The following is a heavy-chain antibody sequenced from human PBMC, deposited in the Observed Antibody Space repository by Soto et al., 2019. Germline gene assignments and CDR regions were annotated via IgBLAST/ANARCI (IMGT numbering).Heavy chain of an antibody. CDR1: GASLSTNNC. CDR3: GRGGSSSWLRLYHQ. Sequence: PEPLSLTCAVSGASLSTNNCWSWVRLSPGKGRECIGKISHSASTNSQSSLNSRATIALDKPKNQFSQQMTPVTDADTAVYCWGRGGSSSWLRLYHQWGQGTLVTVSS. V-gene: IGHV4-4*01. D-gene: IGHD6-13*01. J-gene: IGHJ1*01. CDR2: ISHSAST.